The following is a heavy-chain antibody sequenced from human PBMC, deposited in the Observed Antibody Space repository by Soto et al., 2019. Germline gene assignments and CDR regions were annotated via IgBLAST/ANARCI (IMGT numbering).Heavy chain of an antibody. CDR1: GGSFSGYY. Sequence: QVQLQQWGAGLLKPSETLSLTCAVYGGSFSGYYWSWIRQPPGKGLEWIGEINHSGSTNYNPSLKCRVTISVDTSKNQFTLKLSSVTAADTAVYYCARGLSHSSGWYPGAFDIWGQGTMVTVSS. V-gene: IGHV4-34*01. J-gene: IGHJ3*02. CDR2: INHSGST. D-gene: IGHD6-19*01. CDR3: ARGLSHSSGWYPGAFDI.